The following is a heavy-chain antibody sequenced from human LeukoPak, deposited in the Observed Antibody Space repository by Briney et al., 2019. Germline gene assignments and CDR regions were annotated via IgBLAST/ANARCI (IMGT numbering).Heavy chain of an antibody. Sequence: PGGSLRLSCAASGFTFSSYAMHWVRQAPGKGLEWVAVISYDGSNKYYADSVKGRFTTSRDNSKNTLYLQMNSLRAEDTAVYYCARDAVVLSPDYYYYMDVWGKGTTVTVSS. CDR3: ARDAVVLSPDYYYYMDV. V-gene: IGHV3-30*04. D-gene: IGHD2-8*02. CDR2: ISYDGSNK. J-gene: IGHJ6*03. CDR1: GFTFSSYA.